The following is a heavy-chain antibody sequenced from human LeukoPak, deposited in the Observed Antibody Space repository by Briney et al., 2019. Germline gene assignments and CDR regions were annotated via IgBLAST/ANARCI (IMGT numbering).Heavy chain of an antibody. V-gene: IGHV4-4*07. D-gene: IGHD1-7*01. Sequence: PSETLSLTCTVSGGSISSYYWSWIRQPAGKGLEWIGRIYTSGSTNYNPSLKSRVTISVDTSKNQFSLKLSSVTAADTAVYYCASGITGTTVDGLDYWGQGTLVTVSS. CDR3: ASGITGTTVDGLDY. CDR2: IYTSGST. CDR1: GGSISSYY. J-gene: IGHJ4*02.